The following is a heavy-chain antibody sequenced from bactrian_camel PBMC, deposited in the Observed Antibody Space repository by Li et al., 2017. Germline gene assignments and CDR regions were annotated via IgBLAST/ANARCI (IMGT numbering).Heavy chain of an antibody. Sequence: VQLVESGGGSVQAGGSLRLSCVASGAVGRAYCMGWFRQAPGTERAEVALIYTDGTNTYIADSVKGRFTISQDNANNTVNLMMNSLKPEDTAMYYCAEGRGSRGEHCYSLNYWGQGTQVTVS. CDR2: IYTDGTNT. CDR1: GAVGRAYC. CDR3: AEGRGSRGEHCYSLNY. V-gene: IGHV3S6*01. J-gene: IGHJ4*01. D-gene: IGHD6*01.